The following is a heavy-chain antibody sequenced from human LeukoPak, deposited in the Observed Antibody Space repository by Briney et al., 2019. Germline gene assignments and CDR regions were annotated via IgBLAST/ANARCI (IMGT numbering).Heavy chain of an antibody. CDR2: INPNSGGT. D-gene: IGHD6-6*01. J-gene: IGHJ4*02. CDR3: ARDQEYSSSSAYY. V-gene: IGHV1-2*02. Sequence: ASVKVSCKASGYTFTGYYMHWVRQAPGQGLEWMGWINPNSGGTNYAQKFQGRVTMTRDTSISTAYMELSGLRSDDTAVYYCARDQEYSSSSAYYWGQGTLVTVSS. CDR1: GYTFTGYY.